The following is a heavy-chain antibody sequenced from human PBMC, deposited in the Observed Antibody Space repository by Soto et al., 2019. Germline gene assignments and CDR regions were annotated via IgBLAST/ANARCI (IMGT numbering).Heavy chain of an antibody. Sequence: VQLQESGPGLVKPSETLSLTCTVSGDSMSGYYFSWFRQPPGKRLEWIGYIYYSGTTSYNPSLQSRVTMSLDTSKNQFSLKLTSVTAADTAVYYCARGGWSLDYWGRGTLVTVSS. CDR2: IYYSGTT. D-gene: IGHD6-19*01. CDR3: ARGGWSLDY. CDR1: GDSMSGYY. V-gene: IGHV4-59*01. J-gene: IGHJ4*02.